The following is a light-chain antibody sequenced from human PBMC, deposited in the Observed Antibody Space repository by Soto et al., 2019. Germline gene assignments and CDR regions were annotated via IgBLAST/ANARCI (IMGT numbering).Light chain of an antibody. CDR1: HDISTH. V-gene: IGKV1-33*01. J-gene: IGKJ5*01. Sequence: IQVTQSPSSLSASVGDRVTITCRASHDISTHLNWYQQMPGKAPKLLIYETSNVQTGVPSRFSGHGSGTDFVFTISSLQPEDIGTYYCQQYDNVGITFGQGTRLEIK. CDR2: ETS. CDR3: QQYDNVGIT.